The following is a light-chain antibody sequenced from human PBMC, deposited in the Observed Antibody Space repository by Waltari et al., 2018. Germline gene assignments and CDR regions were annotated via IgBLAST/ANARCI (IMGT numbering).Light chain of an antibody. CDR3: QQYGNSRGS. CDR2: GAS. Sequence: EIVLTQSPGTLSLSPGAGATLPCRASQSVSSSYLAWYQQSPGQAPRLLIYGASNRATDIPDRFTGSGSGTDFTLTINRLEPEDFAVYYCQQYGNSRGSFGQGTKLEIK. J-gene: IGKJ2*03. V-gene: IGKV3-20*01. CDR1: QSVSSSY.